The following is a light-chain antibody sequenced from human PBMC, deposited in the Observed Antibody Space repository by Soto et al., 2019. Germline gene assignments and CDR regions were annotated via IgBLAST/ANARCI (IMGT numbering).Light chain of an antibody. Sequence: QSVLTQPPSVSAAPGQKVTISCSGTDSNIGKNYVSWYQQFPGTVPKVLIYDNNNRPSGIPDRFSGSKSGTSATLGITGLQTGEEADYHCGTWDSSLSAVVFGAGTKVTVL. CDR2: DNN. J-gene: IGLJ1*01. CDR1: DSNIGKNY. CDR3: GTWDSSLSAVV. V-gene: IGLV1-51*01.